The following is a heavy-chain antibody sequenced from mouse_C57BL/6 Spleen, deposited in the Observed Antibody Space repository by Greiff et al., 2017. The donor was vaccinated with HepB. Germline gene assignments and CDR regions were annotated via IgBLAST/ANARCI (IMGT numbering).Heavy chain of an antibody. CDR2: IYPSDSET. J-gene: IGHJ4*01. CDR3: ARGRGDYAMDY. CDR1: GYTFTSYW. V-gene: IGHV1-61*01. Sequence: VQLQQSGAELVRPGSSVKLSCKASGYTFTSYWMDWVKQRPGQGLEWIGNIYPSDSETHYNQKFKDKATLTVDKSSSTAYMQLSSLTSEDSAVYYCARGRGDYAMDYWGQGTSVTVSS.